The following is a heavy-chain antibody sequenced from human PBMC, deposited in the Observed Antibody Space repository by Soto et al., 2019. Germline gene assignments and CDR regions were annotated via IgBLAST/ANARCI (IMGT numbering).Heavy chain of an antibody. CDR1: GDSISSGDYY. CDR3: AREDTRDYYGMDV. Sequence: SETLSLTCTVSGDSISSGDYYWSWIRQPPGKGLEWIGYIYYSGSTYYNPSLKSRVTISVDTSKNKFSLKLSSVTAAVTAVYYCAREDTRDYYGMDVGGQGTTVTVSS. D-gene: IGHD5-18*01. CDR2: IYYSGST. J-gene: IGHJ6*02. V-gene: IGHV4-30-4*01.